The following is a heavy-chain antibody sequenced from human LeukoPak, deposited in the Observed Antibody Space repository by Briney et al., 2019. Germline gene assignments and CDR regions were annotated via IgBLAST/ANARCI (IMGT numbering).Heavy chain of an antibody. V-gene: IGHV1-69*06. Sequence: SVKVSCKASGGTFSSYAISWVRQAPGQGLEWMGGIIPIFGTANYAQKFQGSVTITADKSTSTAYMELSSLRSEDTAVYYCARATGANYHFDYWGQGTLVTVSS. CDR3: ARATGANYHFDY. CDR1: GGTFSSYA. CDR2: IIPIFGTA. D-gene: IGHD7-27*01. J-gene: IGHJ4*02.